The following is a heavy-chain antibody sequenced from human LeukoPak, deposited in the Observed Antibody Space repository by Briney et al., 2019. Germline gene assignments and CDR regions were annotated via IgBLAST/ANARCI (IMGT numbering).Heavy chain of an antibody. J-gene: IGHJ3*02. V-gene: IGHV4-59*01. CDR1: GGSISSYY. D-gene: IGHD6-19*01. CDR2: IYYSGST. CDR3: AREGSSGWHDAFDI. Sequence: PSETLSLTCTVSGGSISSYYWSWIRQPPGKGLEWIGYIYYSGSTNYNPSLKSRVTISVDTSKNQFSLKLSSVTAADTAVYFCAREGSSGWHDAFDIWGQGTMVTVS.